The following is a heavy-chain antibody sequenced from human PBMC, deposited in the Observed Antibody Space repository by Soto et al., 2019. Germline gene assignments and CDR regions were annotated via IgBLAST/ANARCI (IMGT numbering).Heavy chain of an antibody. CDR1: GGSITSGGHY. D-gene: IGHD2-8*02. Sequence: QVQLQESGPGLVKPSQTLSLTCTVSGGSITSGGHYWSWIRQGPAKGLEGIGYFFYSGTTYYNPSHNSRVTISVDTSKNQSSLTVTSVTATDTAVDFCARAFCTGDSHYGMNVWGQGTTVTVSS. CDR2: FFYSGTT. V-gene: IGHV4-31*02. CDR3: ARAFCTGDSHYGMNV. J-gene: IGHJ6*02.